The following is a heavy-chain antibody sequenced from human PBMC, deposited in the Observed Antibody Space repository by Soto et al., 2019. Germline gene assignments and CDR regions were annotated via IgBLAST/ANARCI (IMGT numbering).Heavy chain of an antibody. Sequence: GASVKVSCKASGYTFTSYGISWVRQAPGQGLEWMGWISAYNGNTNYAQKLQGRVTMTTDTSTSTAYMELRSLRSDDTAVYYCARDQVRFLDTTNWFDPWGQGTLVTVSS. J-gene: IGHJ5*02. D-gene: IGHD3-3*01. V-gene: IGHV1-18*01. CDR2: ISAYNGNT. CDR3: ARDQVRFLDTTNWFDP. CDR1: GYTFTSYG.